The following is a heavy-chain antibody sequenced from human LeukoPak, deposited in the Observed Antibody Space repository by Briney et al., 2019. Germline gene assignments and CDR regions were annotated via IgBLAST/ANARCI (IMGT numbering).Heavy chain of an antibody. CDR3: ARDKDIAAAADLDAFDI. V-gene: IGHV1-2*02. D-gene: IGHD6-13*01. CDR2: INPNSGGT. CDR1: GYTFTGYY. J-gene: IGHJ3*02. Sequence: ASVKVSCKASGYTFTGYYMHWVRQAPGQGLEWMGWINPNSGGTNYAQKFQGRVTMTRDTSISTVYMELSKLRSDDTAVYYCARDKDIAAAADLDAFDIWGQGTMVTVSS.